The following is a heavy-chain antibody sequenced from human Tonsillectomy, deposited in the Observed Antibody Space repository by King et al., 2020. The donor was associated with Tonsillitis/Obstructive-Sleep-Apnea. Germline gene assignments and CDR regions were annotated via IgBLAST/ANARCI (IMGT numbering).Heavy chain of an antibody. CDR2: IKSKSVGGTT. CDR1: GFTFSNDW. CDR3: TPQISYSGGFSY. V-gene: IGHV3-15*01. Sequence: VQLVESGGGLVKPGGSLTLSCAASGFTFSNDWMTWVRQAPGKGREWVGRIKSKSVGGTTNYAAHVKGRFTDSRDDSKNTLYMQMNSLKSEYTAVYYCTPQISYSGGFSYWGQGTLVTVSS. J-gene: IGHJ4*02. D-gene: IGHD2-15*01.